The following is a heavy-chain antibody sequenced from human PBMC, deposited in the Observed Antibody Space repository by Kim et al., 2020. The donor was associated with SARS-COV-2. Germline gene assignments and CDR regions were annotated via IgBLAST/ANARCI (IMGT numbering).Heavy chain of an antibody. CDR2: IYYSGST. CDR1: GGSISSYY. J-gene: IGHJ2*01. D-gene: IGHD4-17*01. Sequence: SETLSLTCTVSGGSISSYYWSWIRQPPGKGLEWIGYIYYSGSTNYNPSLKSRVTISVDTSKNQFSLKLSSVTAADTAVYYCARAPSDYGGNSLTWYFDLWGRGTLVTVSS. V-gene: IGHV4-59*01. CDR3: ARAPSDYGGNSLTWYFDL.